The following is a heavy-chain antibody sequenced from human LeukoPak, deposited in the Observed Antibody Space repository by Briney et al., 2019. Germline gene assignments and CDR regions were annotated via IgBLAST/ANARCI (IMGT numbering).Heavy chain of an antibody. Sequence: SETLSLTCTLSGGSISSYYWSWIRQPPGKGLEWIGYIYTSGSTNYNPSLKSRVTISVDTSKNQFSLKLSSVTAADTAVYYCARTSYGGTFDYWGQGTLVTVSS. CDR2: IYTSGST. J-gene: IGHJ4*02. V-gene: IGHV4-4*09. CDR3: ARTSYGGTFDY. D-gene: IGHD5-18*01. CDR1: GGSISSYY.